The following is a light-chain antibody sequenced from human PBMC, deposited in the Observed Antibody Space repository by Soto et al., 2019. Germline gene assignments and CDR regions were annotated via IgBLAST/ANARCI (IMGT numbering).Light chain of an antibody. V-gene: IGKV3-20*01. CDR1: QTVSSGF. CDR3: HQYYSSPTT. CDR2: GAS. Sequence: EIVLTQSPGTLSVSPGERATVSCRASQTVSSGFLAWYQQKVGQAPRLLIYGASTRATGTPDRFSGSGSGTDFTLTIDRLEPEDFAVYYCHQYYSSPTTFGGGTKVDIK. J-gene: IGKJ4*01.